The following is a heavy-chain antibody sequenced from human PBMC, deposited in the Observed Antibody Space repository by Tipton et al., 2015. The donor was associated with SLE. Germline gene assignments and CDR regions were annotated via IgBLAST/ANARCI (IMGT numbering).Heavy chain of an antibody. V-gene: IGHV4-39*02. CDR1: GVSLSTSRYY. Sequence: TLSLTCSVSGVSLSTSRYYLGWIRQSPGQGLEWVGSLYAGGSTYFHPSLKSRASISADASKNHFSLKLNSVTAADTAVYYCARRAGGLDDVFDIWGQGTMVTVSS. CDR2: LYAGGST. J-gene: IGHJ3*02. D-gene: IGHD3/OR15-3a*01. CDR3: ARRAGGLDDVFDI.